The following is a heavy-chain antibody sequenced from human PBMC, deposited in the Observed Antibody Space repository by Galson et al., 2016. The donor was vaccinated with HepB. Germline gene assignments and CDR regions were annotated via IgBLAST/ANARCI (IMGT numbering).Heavy chain of an antibody. CDR3: AKDTIGDILTGYGLDV. D-gene: IGHD3-9*01. CDR1: GFTFSSYA. Sequence: SLRLSCATSGFTFSSYAMTWVRQAPGKGLEWVAGISASGGKTSHAGSVKGRFTISRDNSKNTLNLQMNSLRAEDTAVYFCAKDTIGDILTGYGLDVWGQGTTRTVSS. V-gene: IGHV3-23*01. CDR2: ISASGGKT. J-gene: IGHJ6*02.